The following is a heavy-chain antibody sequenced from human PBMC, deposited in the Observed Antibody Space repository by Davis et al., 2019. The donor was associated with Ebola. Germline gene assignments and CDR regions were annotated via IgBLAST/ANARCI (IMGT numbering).Heavy chain of an antibody. CDR1: GYTFTGYY. CDR2: INSNSGDT. J-gene: IGHJ6*02. V-gene: IGHV1-2*04. Sequence: ASVKVPCKASGYTFTGYYMHWVRQAPGQGLEWMGWINSNSGDTKYAQRFQGLVTMTTDTSINTAYMELTGLKSDDTAVYYCARTAVSWSDPTYYYAMDVWGRGTTVTVSS. CDR3: ARTAVSWSDPTYYYAMDV. D-gene: IGHD6-13*01.